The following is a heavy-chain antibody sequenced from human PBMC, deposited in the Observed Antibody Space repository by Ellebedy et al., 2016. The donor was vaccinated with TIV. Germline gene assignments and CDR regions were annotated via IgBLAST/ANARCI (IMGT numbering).Heavy chain of an antibody. D-gene: IGHD2-8*01. J-gene: IGHJ6*02. CDR1: GFTLSSYW. CDR3: AKVKVGRNGPSYGMHV. Sequence: GESLKISCEASGFTLSSYWKHWVRQAPGEGLVWVSRSSSDGSRTYADSVKGRFTMSRDTAKNTLYLQMNSLRAEDTAVYYCAKVKVGRNGPSYGMHVWGQGTSVTVSS. CDR2: SSSDGSRT. V-gene: IGHV3-74*01.